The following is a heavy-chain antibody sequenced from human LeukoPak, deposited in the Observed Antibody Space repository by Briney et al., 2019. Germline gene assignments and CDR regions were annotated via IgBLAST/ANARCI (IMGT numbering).Heavy chain of an antibody. D-gene: IGHD6-19*01. V-gene: IGHV3-23*01. CDR3: AQGFSSGWYPY. J-gene: IGHJ4*02. CDR2: ISLNGETT. Sequence: GGSLRLSCAVSGFSVSNFGMSWVRQAPGKGLEWISAISLNGETTWYADSVKGRFTISRDNSKNTLYLQLTSLRAEDTAVYYCAQGFSSGWYPYWGQGSLVSVSS. CDR1: GFSVSNFG.